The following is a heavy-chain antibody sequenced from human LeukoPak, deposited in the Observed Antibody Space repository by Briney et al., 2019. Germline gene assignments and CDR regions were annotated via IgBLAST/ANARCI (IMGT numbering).Heavy chain of an antibody. V-gene: IGHV1-46*01. D-gene: IGHD3-22*01. CDR3: ARVKSYYYDTSDKDAFDI. Sequence: ASVKVSCKASGYTFTSYYMHWVRQAPGQGLEWMGIINPRGGSTSYTQKFQGRVTMTRDTSTSTVYMELSSLRSEDTAVYYCARVKSYYYDTSDKDAFDIWGQGQWSPSLQ. CDR1: GYTFTSYY. J-gene: IGHJ3*02. CDR2: INPRGGST.